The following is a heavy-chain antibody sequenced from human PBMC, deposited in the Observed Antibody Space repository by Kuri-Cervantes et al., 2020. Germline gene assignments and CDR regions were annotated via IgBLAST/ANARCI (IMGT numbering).Heavy chain of an antibody. J-gene: IGHJ2*01. CDR2: IYPGDSDT. D-gene: IGHD4-17*01. Sequence: GGSLRLSCKGSGYSFTSYWIGWVRQMPGKGLEWMGIIYPGDSDTRYSPSFQGQVTISADKSISTAYLQWSSLKASDTAMYYCARDETSVTTSNWYFDLWGRGTLVTVSS. CDR1: GYSFTSYW. V-gene: IGHV5-51*01. CDR3: ARDETSVTTSNWYFDL.